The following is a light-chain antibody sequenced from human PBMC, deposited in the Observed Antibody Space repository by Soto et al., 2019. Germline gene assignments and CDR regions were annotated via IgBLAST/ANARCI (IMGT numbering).Light chain of an antibody. CDR3: CSYAGSSTLGV. CDR2: EGS. J-gene: IGLJ3*02. CDR1: SSDVGSYNL. V-gene: IGLV2-23*01. Sequence: QSVLTQPASVSGSPGQSITISCTGTSSDVGSYNLVSWYQQHPGKAPKLMIYEGSKRHSGVSNRFSSSKSGNTASLTISGLQAEDEADYYCCSYAGSSTLGVFGGGTKLTVL.